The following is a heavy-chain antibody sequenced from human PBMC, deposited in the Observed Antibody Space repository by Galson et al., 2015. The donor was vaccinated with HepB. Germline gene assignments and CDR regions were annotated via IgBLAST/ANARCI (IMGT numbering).Heavy chain of an antibody. CDR2: IWYDGSNK. CDR1: GFTFSSYG. J-gene: IGHJ3*02. CDR3: ARDSRPYSSGHDAFDI. Sequence: SLRLSCAASGFTFSSYGMHWVRQAPGKGLEWVAVIWYDGSNKYYADSVKGRFTISRDNSKNTLYLQMNSLRAEDTAVYYCARDSRPYSSGHDAFDIWGQGTMVTVSS. D-gene: IGHD6-19*01. V-gene: IGHV3-33*01.